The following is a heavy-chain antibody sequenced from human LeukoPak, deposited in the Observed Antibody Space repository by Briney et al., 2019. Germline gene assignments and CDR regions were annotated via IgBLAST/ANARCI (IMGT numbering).Heavy chain of an antibody. D-gene: IGHD6-13*01. CDR3: AREAASAGWFDP. J-gene: IGHJ5*02. CDR2: IWFDGTNK. V-gene: IGHV3-33*01. Sequence: GGSLRLSCAASGFAFSSYNMHWVRQAPGKGLEGVAVIWFDGTNKYYADSVKGRFTISRDNSKNALYLQMNSLRAEDTAVYYCAREAASAGWFDPWGQGTLVTVSS. CDR1: GFAFSSYN.